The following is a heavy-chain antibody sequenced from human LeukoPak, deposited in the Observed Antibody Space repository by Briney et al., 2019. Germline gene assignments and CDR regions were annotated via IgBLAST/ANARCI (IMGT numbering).Heavy chain of an antibody. D-gene: IGHD2/OR15-2a*01. CDR1: GFTFTDYW. V-gene: IGHV3-7*01. Sequence: GGSLRLSCAVSGFTFTDYWMNWVRQAPGKGLEWVASIRQDGGEKSYVDSVKGRFTISRDNTKSSLYLQINSLRAEDTAVYYCSSQPAVIDLDLWGQGTLVTVSS. CDR3: SSQPAVIDLDL. J-gene: IGHJ5*02. CDR2: IRQDGGEK.